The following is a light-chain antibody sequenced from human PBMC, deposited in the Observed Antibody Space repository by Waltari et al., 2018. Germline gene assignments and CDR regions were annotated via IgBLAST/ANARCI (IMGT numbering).Light chain of an antibody. CDR2: VNRDGSN. Sequence: QLVLTQSPSASASLGASVKLTCTPSSGPSSNIIAWNKQQPEKGPRYLMKVNRDGSNSKGDESPVRFSGSSSRAERYRTISSLRSEVEACYFCRAVGHGAWLFGGGSKLTVL. J-gene: IGLJ3*02. V-gene: IGLV4-69*01. CDR1: SGPSSNI. CDR3: RAVGHGAWL.